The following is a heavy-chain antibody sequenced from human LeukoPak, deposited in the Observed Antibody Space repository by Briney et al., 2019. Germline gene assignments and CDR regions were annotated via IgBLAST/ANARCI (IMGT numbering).Heavy chain of an antibody. D-gene: IGHD4-17*01. CDR3: AREGYGDYHI. CDR1: GLPFSNHW. Sequence: GGSLRLSCAVSGLPFSNHWMTWVRQAPGKGLERVANINQDGSEKYYVDSVKGRFSICRDNAKSSLYLQMNSLRVEDTAMYFCAREGYGDYHIWGQGTIVTVSS. CDR2: INQDGSEK. V-gene: IGHV3-7*01. J-gene: IGHJ3*02.